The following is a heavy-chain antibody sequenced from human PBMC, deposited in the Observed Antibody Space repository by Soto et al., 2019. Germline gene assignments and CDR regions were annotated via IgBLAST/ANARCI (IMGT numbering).Heavy chain of an antibody. CDR2: IKSKTDGGTT. J-gene: IGHJ5*02. V-gene: IGHV3-15*07. CDR3: TTRTLSQWLYWFDP. Sequence: GGSLRLSCAASGFTFSNAWMNWVRQAPGKGLEWVGRIKSKTDGGTTDYAATVKGRFTISRDDSKNTLYLQMNSLKTEDTAVYYCTTRTLSQWLYWFDPWGQGTLVTVSS. D-gene: IGHD3-22*01. CDR1: GFTFSNAW.